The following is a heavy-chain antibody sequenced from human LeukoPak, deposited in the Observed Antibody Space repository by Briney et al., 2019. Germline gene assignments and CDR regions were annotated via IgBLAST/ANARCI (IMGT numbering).Heavy chain of an antibody. V-gene: IGHV1-69*06. J-gene: IGHJ6*03. CDR3: ATYYYGSGSYIPRGYYYYMDV. Sequence: ASVKVSCKASGGTFSSYAISWVRQAPGQGLEWMGGIIPIFGTANYAQKFQGRVTITADKSTSTAYMELSSLRSEDTAVYYCATYYYGSGSYIPRGYYYYMDVWGKGTTVTVSS. CDR2: IIPIFGTA. D-gene: IGHD3-10*01. CDR1: GGTFSSYA.